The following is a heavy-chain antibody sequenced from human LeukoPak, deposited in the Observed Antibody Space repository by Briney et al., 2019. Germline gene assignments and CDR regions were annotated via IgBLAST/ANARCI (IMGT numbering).Heavy chain of an antibody. CDR1: GGSIGSYY. V-gene: IGHV4-59*12. D-gene: IGHD6-13*01. CDR2: IYYSGST. Sequence: PSETLSLTCTVSGGSIGSYYWSWIRQPPGKGLEWIGYIYYSGSTNHNPSLKSRVTISVDTSKNQFSLKLSSVTAADTAVYYCARLRIAAAGRNYYYYGMDVWGQGTTVTVSS. J-gene: IGHJ6*02. CDR3: ARLRIAAAGRNYYYYGMDV.